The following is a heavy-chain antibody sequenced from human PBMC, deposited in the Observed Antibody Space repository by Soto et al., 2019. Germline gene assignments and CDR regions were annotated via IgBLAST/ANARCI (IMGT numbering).Heavy chain of an antibody. V-gene: IGHV3-23*01. CDR3: AKDWGEGYDYIWGSYSGIDY. CDR1: GFTFSSYA. Sequence: GGSLRLSCAASGFTFSSYAMSWVRQAPGKGLEWVSAISGSGGSTYYADSVKGRFTISRDNSKNTLYLQMNSLRAEDTAVYYCAKDWGEGYDYIWGSYSGIDYWGQGTLVTVSS. J-gene: IGHJ4*02. D-gene: IGHD3-16*01. CDR2: ISGSGGST.